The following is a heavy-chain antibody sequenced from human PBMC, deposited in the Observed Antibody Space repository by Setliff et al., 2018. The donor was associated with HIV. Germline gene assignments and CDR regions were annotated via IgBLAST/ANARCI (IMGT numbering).Heavy chain of an antibody. D-gene: IGHD3-16*01. J-gene: IGHJ4*02. CDR1: EFTFSNAW. Sequence: GGSLRLSCAASEFTFSNAWMTWVRQGPGKGLEWVGRIKRKSDGDTTDYAAPVKGRFTISRDDSKNTLFLQMDSLQTEDKGVYYCSTGGGGADWGQGTLVTVSS. CDR2: IKRKSDGDTT. CDR3: STGGGGAD. V-gene: IGHV3-15*01.